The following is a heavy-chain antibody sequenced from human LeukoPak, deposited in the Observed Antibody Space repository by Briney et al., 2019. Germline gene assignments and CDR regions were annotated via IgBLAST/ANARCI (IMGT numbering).Heavy chain of an antibody. CDR3: ARGRRYDFWSGYSGGGDY. J-gene: IGHJ4*02. D-gene: IGHD3-3*01. CDR1: GGSFSGYY. V-gene: IGHV4-34*01. Sequence: SEPLSLPCAVYGGSFSGYYWSWIRPPPGKGLEWIGEINHSGSTNYNPSLESRVTISVDTSKNQFSLKLSSVTAADTAVYYCARGRRYDFWSGYSGGGDYWGQGTLVTVSS. CDR2: INHSGST.